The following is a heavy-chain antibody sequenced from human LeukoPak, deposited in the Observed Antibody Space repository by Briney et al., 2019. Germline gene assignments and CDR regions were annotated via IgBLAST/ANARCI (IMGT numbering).Heavy chain of an antibody. Sequence: GGSLRLSCAASGFTFSSYWMHWVRQAPGKGLVWVSRINTDGSSANYADSVKGRFTISRDNAENTLYLQMNSLRAEDTAVYYCARDPGGNGRNYYGMDVWGQGTTVTVSS. J-gene: IGHJ6*02. CDR3: ARDPGGNGRNYYGMDV. V-gene: IGHV3-74*01. D-gene: IGHD4-23*01. CDR2: INTDGSSA. CDR1: GFTFSSYW.